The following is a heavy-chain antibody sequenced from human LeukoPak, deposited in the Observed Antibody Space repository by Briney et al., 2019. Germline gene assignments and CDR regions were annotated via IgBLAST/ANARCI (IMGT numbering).Heavy chain of an antibody. J-gene: IGHJ4*02. CDR3: ARRNIVMVSFDY. CDR2: ISAYNGNT. Sequence: ASVKVSCKASGYTFTSYGISWVRQAPGQGLEWMGWISAYNGNTNYAQKLQGRVTMTTDTSTSTAHMELRSLRSDDTAVYYCARRNIVMVSFDYWGQGTLVTVSS. CDR1: GYTFTSYG. D-gene: IGHD5-18*01. V-gene: IGHV1-18*04.